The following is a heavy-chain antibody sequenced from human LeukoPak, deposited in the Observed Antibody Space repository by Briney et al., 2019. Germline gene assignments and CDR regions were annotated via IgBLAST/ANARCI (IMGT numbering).Heavy chain of an antibody. D-gene: IGHD1-26*01. V-gene: IGHV4-59*11. CDR3: ATDGGQWELAPDH. Sequence: SETLSLTCSVSGVSISSHYWTWIRRSPGTGLEWIGYISYTGNTNYNPSLKSRVTISRDMSKNQFSLRLTSVTAADTAVYYCATDGGQWELAPDHWGQGTLVTVSS. CDR2: ISYTGNT. J-gene: IGHJ4*02. CDR1: GVSISSHY.